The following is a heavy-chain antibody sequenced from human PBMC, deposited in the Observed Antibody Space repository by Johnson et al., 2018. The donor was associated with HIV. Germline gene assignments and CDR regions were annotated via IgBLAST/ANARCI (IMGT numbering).Heavy chain of an antibody. CDR1: GFTVSSNY. CDR3: ARDPRGIYYDRSCPSQRAFEI. D-gene: IGHD3-22*01. CDR2: IYSGGST. V-gene: IGHV3-53*01. J-gene: IGHJ3*02. Sequence: VQLVESGGGVVQPGRSLRLSCAASGFTVSSNYMSWVRQAPGKGLEWVSVIYSGGSTYYADSVKGRFTISRDNSKNTLYLQMNSLRAEDTAVYYCARDPRGIYYDRSCPSQRAFEIWGQGTMVTVSS.